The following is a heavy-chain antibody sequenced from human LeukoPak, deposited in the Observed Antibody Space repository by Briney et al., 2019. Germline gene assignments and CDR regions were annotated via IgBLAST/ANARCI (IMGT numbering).Heavy chain of an antibody. Sequence: GGSLRLSCAASGFTYSNYWMTWVRQAPGKGLEWVANIKQDGSETYYVDSVKGRFTISRDNAKNSLYLQMNSLRAEDTAVYYCARDGGPAYSSSWYLYWGQGTLVTVSS. CDR2: IKQDGSET. CDR3: ARDGGPAYSSSWYLY. V-gene: IGHV3-7*01. J-gene: IGHJ4*02. D-gene: IGHD6-13*01. CDR1: GFTYSNYW.